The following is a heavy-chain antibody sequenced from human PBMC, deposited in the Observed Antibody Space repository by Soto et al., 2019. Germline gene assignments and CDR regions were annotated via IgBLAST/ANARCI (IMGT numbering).Heavy chain of an antibody. D-gene: IGHD1-26*01. J-gene: IGHJ4*02. V-gene: IGHV1-24*01. CDR2: FDPEDGET. CDR3: ATFERSLYSGSSDDY. Sequence: ASVKVSCKVSGYTLTELSMHWVRQAPGKGLEWMGGFDPEDGETIYAQKFQGRVTMTEDTSTDTAYMELSSLRSEDTAVYYCATFERSLYSGSSDDYWGQGTLVTVSS. CDR1: GYTLTELS.